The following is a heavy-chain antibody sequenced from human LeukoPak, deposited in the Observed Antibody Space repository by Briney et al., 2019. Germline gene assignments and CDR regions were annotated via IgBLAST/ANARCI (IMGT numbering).Heavy chain of an antibody. J-gene: IGHJ5*02. CDR1: GYTFTGYH. Sequence: ASVKVSCKASGYTFTGYHMHWVRQAPGQGLEWMGWINPNSGGTNYAQKFQGRVTMTRDTSISTGYMELSRLRSDDTAVYYCAKDPYELAARRREPYNWFDPWGQGTLVTVSS. D-gene: IGHD6-6*01. V-gene: IGHV1-2*02. CDR2: INPNSGGT. CDR3: AKDPYELAARRREPYNWFDP.